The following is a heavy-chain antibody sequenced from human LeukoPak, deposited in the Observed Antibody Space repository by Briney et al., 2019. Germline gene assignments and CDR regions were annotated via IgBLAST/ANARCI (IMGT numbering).Heavy chain of an antibody. CDR1: GGSISSGDYS. CDR2: IYHGGST. J-gene: IGHJ5*02. CDR3: ASSSSWSEFDP. D-gene: IGHD6-13*01. Sequence: SQTLSLTCAVSGGSISSGDYSWSWIRQPPGKGLEWIGYIYHGGSTYCNPSLKSRVTISVDRSKNQFSLKLSSVTAADTAVYYCASSSSWSEFDPWGQGTLVTVSS. V-gene: IGHV4-30-2*01.